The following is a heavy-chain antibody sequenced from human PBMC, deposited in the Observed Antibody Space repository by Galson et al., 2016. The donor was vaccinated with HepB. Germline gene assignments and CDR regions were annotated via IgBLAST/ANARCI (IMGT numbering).Heavy chain of an antibody. Sequence: SLRLSCAASGFTFGRWWMNWVRQSPGKGLEWVANINGDGRVSYYLDSVRGRFTISRDNAKNSLYLQMDSLRVEDTAVYYCARLKPGVSGDLVDGWGLGTTVTVSS. J-gene: IGHJ6*02. D-gene: IGHD7-27*01. V-gene: IGHV3-7*01. CDR3: ARLKPGVSGDLVDG. CDR1: GFTFGRWW. CDR2: INGDGRVS.